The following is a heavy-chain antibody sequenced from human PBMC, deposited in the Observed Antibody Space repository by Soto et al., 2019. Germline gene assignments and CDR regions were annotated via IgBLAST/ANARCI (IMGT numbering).Heavy chain of an antibody. CDR3: AREGRILVPAANGDGMDV. Sequence: ASVKVSCKASGGTFSSYAISWGRQAPGQGLEWMGGIIPIFGTANYAQKFQGRVTITADESTSTAYMELSSLRSEDTAVYYCAREGRILVPAANGDGMDVWGQGTTVTVSS. J-gene: IGHJ6*02. CDR2: IIPIFGTA. D-gene: IGHD2-2*01. V-gene: IGHV1-69*13. CDR1: GGTFSSYA.